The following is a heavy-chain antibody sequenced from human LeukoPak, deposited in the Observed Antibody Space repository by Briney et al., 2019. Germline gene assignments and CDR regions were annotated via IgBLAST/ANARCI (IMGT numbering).Heavy chain of an antibody. V-gene: IGHV3-30*04. CDR2: ISCDGSNK. Sequence: GRSLRLSCAASGFTFSSYAMHWVRQAPGKGLEWVAVISCDGSNKYYADSVKGRFTISRDNSKNTLYLQMNSLRAEDTAVYYCAREPIPQFRPYYDILTGYQNPFDYWGQGTLVTVSS. D-gene: IGHD3-9*01. CDR3: AREPIPQFRPYYDILTGYQNPFDY. J-gene: IGHJ4*02. CDR1: GFTFSSYA.